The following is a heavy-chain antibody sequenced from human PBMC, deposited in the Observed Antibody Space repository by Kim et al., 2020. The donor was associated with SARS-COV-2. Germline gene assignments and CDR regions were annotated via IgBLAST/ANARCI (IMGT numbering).Heavy chain of an antibody. V-gene: IGHV5-51*01. Sequence: GESLKIYCKGSGYSFTSYWIGWVRQMPGKGLEWMGIIYPGDSDTRYSPSFQGQVTISADKSISTAYLQWSSLKASDTAMYYCARLRRGVEMATINYFDYWGQGTLVTVSS. CDR1: GYSFTSYW. D-gene: IGHD5-12*01. J-gene: IGHJ4*02. CDR3: ARLRRGVEMATINYFDY. CDR2: IYPGDSDT.